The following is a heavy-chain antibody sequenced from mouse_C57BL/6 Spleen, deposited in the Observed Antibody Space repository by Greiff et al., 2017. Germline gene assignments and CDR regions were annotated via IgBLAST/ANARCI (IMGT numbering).Heavy chain of an antibody. CDR2: IDPSDSYT. D-gene: IGHD1-1*01. J-gene: IGHJ1*03. CDR3: ARCYGSSYRYFDV. V-gene: IGHV1-50*01. CDR1: GYTFTSYW. Sequence: VQLQQPGAELVKPGASVKLSCKASGYTFTSYWMQWVKQRPGQGLEWIGEIDPSDSYTNYNQKFKGKATLTVDTSSSTAYMQRSSLTSEDSAVYYCARCYGSSYRYFDVWGTGTTVTVSS.